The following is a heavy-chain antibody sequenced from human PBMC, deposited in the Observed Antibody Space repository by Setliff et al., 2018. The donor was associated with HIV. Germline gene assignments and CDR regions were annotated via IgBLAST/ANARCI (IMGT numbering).Heavy chain of an antibody. D-gene: IGHD6-6*01. CDR2: IYYSGTT. CDR3: ARLRVSSSSQTFDH. V-gene: IGHV4-59*11. J-gene: IGHJ4*02. CDR1: GGSISNQY. Sequence: PSETLSLTCTVSGGSISNQYWSWIRQPQGKGLEWIGYIYYSGTTHYNPSLKSRVAMSVDASKNQFSLDLTSVTPADTAVCYCARLRVSSSSQTFDHWGQGILVTVSS.